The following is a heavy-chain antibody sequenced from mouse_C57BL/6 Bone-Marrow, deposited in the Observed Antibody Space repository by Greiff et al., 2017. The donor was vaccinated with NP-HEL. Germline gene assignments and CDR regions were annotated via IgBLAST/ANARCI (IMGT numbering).Heavy chain of an antibody. Sequence: VKLMESGAELVKPGASVKMSCKASGYTFTSYWITWVKQRPGQGLEWIGDIYPGSGSTNYNEKFKSKATLTVDTSSSTAYMQLSSLTSEDSAVYYCARYGYGSSYGYFDVWGTGTTVTVSS. CDR2: IYPGSGST. CDR1: GYTFTSYW. CDR3: ARYGYGSSYGYFDV. D-gene: IGHD1-1*01. J-gene: IGHJ1*03. V-gene: IGHV1-55*01.